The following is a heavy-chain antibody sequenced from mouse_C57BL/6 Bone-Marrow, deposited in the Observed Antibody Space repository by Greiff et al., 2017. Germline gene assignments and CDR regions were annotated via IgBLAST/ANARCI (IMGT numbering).Heavy chain of an antibody. D-gene: IGHD1-1*01. J-gene: IGHJ4*01. V-gene: IGHV5-17*01. CDR3: AILRRDAMDY. Sequence: EVKLMESGGGLVKPGGSLKLSCAASGFTFSDYGMHWVRQAPEKGLEWVAYISSGSSTIYYADTVKGRFTISRDNAKNTLFLQMTSLRSEDTAMYYCAILRRDAMDYWGQGTSVTVSS. CDR1: GFTFSDYG. CDR2: ISSGSSTI.